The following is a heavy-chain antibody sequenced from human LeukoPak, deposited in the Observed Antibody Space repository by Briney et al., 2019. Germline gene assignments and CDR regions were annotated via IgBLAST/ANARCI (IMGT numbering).Heavy chain of an antibody. V-gene: IGHV1-18*01. CDR3: ARAFGLRYFDWLLAGNYYYYYMDV. Sequence: ASVKVSCTASGYTFTNYGISWVRQAPGQGLEWMGWINTYNGKTKYVENFQGRVTMTTDTSTSTAYMELRSLRSDDTAVYYCARAFGLRYFDWLLAGNYYYYYMDVWGKGTTATVSS. J-gene: IGHJ6*03. D-gene: IGHD3-9*01. CDR2: INTYNGKT. CDR1: GYTFTNYG.